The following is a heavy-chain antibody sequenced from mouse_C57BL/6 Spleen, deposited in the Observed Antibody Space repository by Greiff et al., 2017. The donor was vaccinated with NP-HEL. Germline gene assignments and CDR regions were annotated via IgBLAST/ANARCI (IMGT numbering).Heavy chain of an antibody. D-gene: IGHD2-2*01. Sequence: EVQVVESGGGLVQPKGSLKLSCAASGFSFNTYAMNWVRQAPGKGLEWVARIRSKSNNYATYYADSVKDRFTISRDDSESMLYLQMNNLKTEDTAMYYCVRGLHYAMDYWGQGTSVTVSS. CDR2: IRSKSNNYAT. V-gene: IGHV10-1*01. CDR3: VRGLHYAMDY. CDR1: GFSFNTYA. J-gene: IGHJ4*01.